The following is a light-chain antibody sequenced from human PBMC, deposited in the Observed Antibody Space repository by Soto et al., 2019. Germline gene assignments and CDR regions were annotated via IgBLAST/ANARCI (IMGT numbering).Light chain of an antibody. J-gene: IGKJ1*01. CDR3: MQLTHFPWT. CDR1: HSLVHSNGDTY. CDR2: KLS. V-gene: IGKV2-24*01. Sequence: DVVMTQTPLPSPVTLGQPASISCRSSHSLVHSNGDTYLTWYQQRPGQPPRLLIYKLSKRFSGDPDRFSGSGAGTVFTLKISRVEAEDVGVYYCMQLTHFPWTFGQGTRVEIQ.